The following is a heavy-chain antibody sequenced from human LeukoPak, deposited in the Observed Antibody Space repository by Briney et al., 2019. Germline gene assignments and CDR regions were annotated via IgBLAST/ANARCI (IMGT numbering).Heavy chain of an antibody. D-gene: IGHD6-19*01. V-gene: IGHV1-2*02. CDR1: GYTFTGYY. CDR2: INPNSGGT. CDR3: AREIRIAVAGTPDY. Sequence: ASVKDSCKASGYTFTGYYMHWVRQAPGQGLEWMGWINPNSGGTNYAQKFQGRVTMTRDTSISTAYMELSRLRSDDTAVYYCAREIRIAVAGTPDYWGQGTLVTVSS. J-gene: IGHJ4*02.